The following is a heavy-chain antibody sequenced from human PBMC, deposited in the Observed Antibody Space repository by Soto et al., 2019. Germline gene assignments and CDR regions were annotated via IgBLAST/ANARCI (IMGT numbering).Heavy chain of an antibody. Sequence: EVQLLESGGGVVQPGGSLRLSCAASGLTFSGYGMSWVRQAPGTGLEWVSAISGSGSTTYYADSVKGRFTISRDDSMNILFLQMNSLRAEDTAVYYCVTRSRGLQSSPHRLDSWGQGTLVPVSS. V-gene: IGHV3-23*01. J-gene: IGHJ4*02. CDR3: VTRSRGLQSSPHRLDS. CDR1: GLTFSGYG. CDR2: ISGSGSTT. D-gene: IGHD4-4*01.